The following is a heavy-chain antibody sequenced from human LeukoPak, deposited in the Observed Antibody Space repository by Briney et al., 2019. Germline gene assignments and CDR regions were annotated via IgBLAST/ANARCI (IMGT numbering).Heavy chain of an antibody. CDR3: ACLVGATQDV. J-gene: IGHJ6*04. CDR1: GFTFDDHG. Sequence: GGSLRLSCAASGFTFDDHGMSWVRQVPGKGLEWVSSISSTSTYIYYADSVKGRFTISRDNAKNSLYLQMNSLRAEDTAVYYCACLVGATQDVWGKGTTVIVSS. D-gene: IGHD1-26*01. V-gene: IGHV3-21*01. CDR2: ISSTSTYI.